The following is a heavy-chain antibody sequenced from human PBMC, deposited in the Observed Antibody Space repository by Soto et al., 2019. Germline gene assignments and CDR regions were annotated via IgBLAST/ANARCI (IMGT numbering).Heavy chain of an antibody. Sequence: ASVKVSCKASGYTFTSYGISWVRQAPGQGLEWMGWISAYNGNTNYAQKLQGRVTMTTDTSTSTAYMERRSLRSDDTAVYYCARVPAAVLGFGVHRYDYWGQGTLITVSS. V-gene: IGHV1-18*01. J-gene: IGHJ4*02. CDR1: GYTFTSYG. D-gene: IGHD3-10*01. CDR3: ARVPAAVLGFGVHRYDY. CDR2: ISAYNGNT.